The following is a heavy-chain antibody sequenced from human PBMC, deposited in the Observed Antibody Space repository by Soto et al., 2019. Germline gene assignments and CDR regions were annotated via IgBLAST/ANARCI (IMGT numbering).Heavy chain of an antibody. CDR2: IKGGGSEK. D-gene: IGHD2-2*02. J-gene: IGHJ4*02. CDR3: ARDPNGYKDY. V-gene: IGHV3-7*01. CDR1: GITFSSYW. Sequence: GGSLRLSCGASGITFSSYWMSWVRQAPGKGLEWVADIKGGGSEKYYVDSVKGRFTISRDNAKNSLYLLMNSLRAEDTAVYFCARDPNGYKDYWGQGTLVTVSS.